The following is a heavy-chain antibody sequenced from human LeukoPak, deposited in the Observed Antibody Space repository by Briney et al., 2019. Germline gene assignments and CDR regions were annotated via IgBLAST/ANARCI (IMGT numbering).Heavy chain of an antibody. J-gene: IGHJ4*02. CDR2: ISSSSSYI. CDR1: GFTFSTYS. Sequence: TGGSLRLSGAAPGFTFSTYSMTWFGRAPGKGREWVSSISSSSSYIYYADSVKGRFTISRDNAKNSLYLQMNSLRAEDTAVYYCARGGATTIWCYFDYWGQGTLVTVSS. CDR3: ARGGATTIWCYFDY. V-gene: IGHV3-21*01. D-gene: IGHD1-26*01.